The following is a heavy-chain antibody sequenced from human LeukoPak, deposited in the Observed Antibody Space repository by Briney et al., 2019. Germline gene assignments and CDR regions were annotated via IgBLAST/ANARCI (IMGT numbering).Heavy chain of an antibody. CDR2: IYYSGST. CDR3: ARQSGYSGYFDFDY. V-gene: IGHV4-38-2*02. CDR1: GYSISSGYY. Sequence: SETLSLTCTVSGYSISSGYYWGWIRQPPGKGLEWIGSIYYSGSTYYNPSLKSRVTISVDTSKNQFSLKLSSVTAADTAVYYCARQSGYSGYFDFDYWGQGTLVTVSS. D-gene: IGHD5-12*01. J-gene: IGHJ4*02.